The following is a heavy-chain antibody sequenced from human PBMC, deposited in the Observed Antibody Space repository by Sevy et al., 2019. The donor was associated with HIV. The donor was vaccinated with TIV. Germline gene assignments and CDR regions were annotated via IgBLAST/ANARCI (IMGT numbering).Heavy chain of an antibody. CDR2: LGSGGVTT. CDR1: GFTFSTNA. Sequence: GGSLRLSCAASGFTFSTNAMNWVRQPQGKGLEWVSTLGSGGVTTYYATPVRGRLTISRDISKNTLFLQMNSLRADDTAVYYCTRYALTSRTWFDPWGQGTLVTVSS. V-gene: IGHV3-23*01. D-gene: IGHD7-27*01. J-gene: IGHJ5*02. CDR3: TRYALTSRTWFDP.